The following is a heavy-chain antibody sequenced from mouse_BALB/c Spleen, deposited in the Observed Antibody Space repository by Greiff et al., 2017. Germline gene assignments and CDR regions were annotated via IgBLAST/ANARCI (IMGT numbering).Heavy chain of an antibody. Sequence: VQLQQSGAELVKPGASVKLSCTASGFNIKDTYMHWVKQRPEQGLEWIGRIDPANGNTKYDPKFQGKATLTADTSSNTAYLQLSSLTSEDAAVYYCARGAGTGWFAYGGQGTLVTVSA. CDR3: ARGAGTGWFAY. CDR1: GFNIKDTY. J-gene: IGHJ3*01. D-gene: IGHD3-3*01. V-gene: IGHV14-3*02. CDR2: IDPANGNT.